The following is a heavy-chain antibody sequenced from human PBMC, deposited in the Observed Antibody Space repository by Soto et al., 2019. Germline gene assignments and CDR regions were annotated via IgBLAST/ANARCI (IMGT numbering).Heavy chain of an antibody. CDR2: IYYSGST. V-gene: IGHV4-39*01. Sequence: SETLSLTCTVSGGSISSSSYYWGWIRQPPGKGLEWIGSIYYSGSTYYNPSLKSRVTISVDTSKNQFSLKLSSVTAADTAVYYCARTWSSDITMVRGAWELTYADHYYFDYWGQGTLVTVSS. J-gene: IGHJ4*02. D-gene: IGHD3-10*01. CDR1: GGSISSSSYY. CDR3: ARTWSSDITMVRGAWELTYADHYYFDY.